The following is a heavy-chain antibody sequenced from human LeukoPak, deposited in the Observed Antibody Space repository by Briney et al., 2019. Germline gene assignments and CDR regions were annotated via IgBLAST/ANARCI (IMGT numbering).Heavy chain of an antibody. J-gene: IGHJ4*02. CDR1: GFAFSSSA. Sequence: QSGGSLRLSCAASGFAFSSSAMSWVRQAPGKGLEWVASIKPDGSEKYYVDSVKGRFTISRDNAKNSLYLQMDSLRAEDTAVYYCARRVVNPKHFDCWGQGILVAVSS. CDR3: ARRVVNPKHFDC. V-gene: IGHV3-7*03. D-gene: IGHD3-22*01. CDR2: IKPDGSEK.